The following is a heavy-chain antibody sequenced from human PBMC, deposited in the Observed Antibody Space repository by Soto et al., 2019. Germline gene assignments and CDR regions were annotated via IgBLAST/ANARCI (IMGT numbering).Heavy chain of an antibody. V-gene: IGHV3-23*01. D-gene: IGHD2-8*01. Sequence: EVQLLESGGGLVQPGGTLRLSCAASGFTFSSYDMSWVRQAPGKGLEWVSAISGSGVGTYYAESVKGRFTISRDNSKNTLYVQMNSLRVEDTAIYYCAKEDDAWTNGYFDLWCQGTMVTVSS. CDR1: GFTFSSYD. CDR3: AKEDDAWTNGYFDL. J-gene: IGHJ3*01. CDR2: ISGSGVGT.